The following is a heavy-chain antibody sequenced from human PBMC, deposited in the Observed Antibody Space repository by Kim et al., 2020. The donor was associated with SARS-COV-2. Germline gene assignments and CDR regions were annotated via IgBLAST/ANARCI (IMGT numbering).Heavy chain of an antibody. Sequence: ASVKVSCKASGYSFTRYTISWVRQATGQGLEWMGDMNPNSGNTGFGQRFQGRVTMTRDASISTAYMELSSLRSEDTAVYYCARAQGGIAPHFDLWGQGSL. V-gene: IGHV1-8*01. CDR3: ARAQGGIAPHFDL. CDR2: MNPNSGNT. CDR1: GYSFTRYT. D-gene: IGHD6-13*01. J-gene: IGHJ4*01.